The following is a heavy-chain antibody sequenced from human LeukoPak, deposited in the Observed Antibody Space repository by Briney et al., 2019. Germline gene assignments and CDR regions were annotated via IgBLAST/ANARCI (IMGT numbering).Heavy chain of an antibody. CDR1: GFSFRSYA. CDR3: VTGGYCTSTNCYTLLDY. D-gene: IGHD2-2*02. CDR2: ISSDGGTT. V-gene: IGHV3-64D*06. Sequence: GGSLRLSCSASGFSFRSYAMHWVRRAPGKGLEYVSRISSDGGTTYYTDSVKGRFTISRDNSKNRLYLQMSGLRLEDTAVYYCVTGGYCTSTNCYTLLDYWGQGTLVTVSS. J-gene: IGHJ4*02.